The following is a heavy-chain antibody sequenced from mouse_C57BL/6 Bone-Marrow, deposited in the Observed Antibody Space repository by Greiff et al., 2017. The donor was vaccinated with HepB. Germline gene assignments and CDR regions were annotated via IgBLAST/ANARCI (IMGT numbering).Heavy chain of an antibody. Sequence: DVMLVESGGGLVQPKGSLKLSCAASGFSFNTYAMNWVRQAPGKGLEWVARIRSKSNNYATYYADSVKDRFTISRDDSESMLYLQMNNLKTEDTAMYYCVRHYGNYWFAYWGQGTLVTVSA. CDR2: IRSKSNNYAT. CDR1: GFSFNTYA. V-gene: IGHV10-1*01. D-gene: IGHD2-1*01. CDR3: VRHYGNYWFAY. J-gene: IGHJ3*01.